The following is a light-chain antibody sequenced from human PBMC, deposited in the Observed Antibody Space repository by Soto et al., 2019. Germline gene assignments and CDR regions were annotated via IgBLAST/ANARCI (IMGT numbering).Light chain of an antibody. Sequence: QSVLTQPASVSGSPGQSIPISCTGTSSDVGNYIFVSWYRQHPGKAPKLMIYDINNRPSGVSNRFSGSKSGNTASLTISGLQAEDEADYYCVSYTTSASYVFGTGTKLTVL. V-gene: IGLV2-14*01. CDR1: SSDVGNYIF. CDR3: VSYTTSASYV. J-gene: IGLJ1*01. CDR2: DIN.